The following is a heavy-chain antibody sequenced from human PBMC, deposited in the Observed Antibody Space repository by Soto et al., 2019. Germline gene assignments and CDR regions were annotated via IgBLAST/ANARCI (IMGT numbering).Heavy chain of an antibody. J-gene: IGHJ6*02. CDR1: GFNFNNYG. Sequence: PGGSLSLSCAASGFNFNNYGMHWVRQAPGKGLEWVAVIWNDGNGYYYANSVKGRFTISRDNSKNTLFLQMSSLRAEDTAVYYCAKATVSHYYYYGMDVWGQGTTVTVSS. CDR3: AKATVSHYYYYGMDV. D-gene: IGHD4-17*01. V-gene: IGHV3-30*02. CDR2: IWNDGNGY.